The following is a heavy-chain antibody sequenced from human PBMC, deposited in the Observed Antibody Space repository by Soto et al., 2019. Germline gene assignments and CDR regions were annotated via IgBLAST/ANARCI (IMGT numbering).Heavy chain of an antibody. CDR2: LYSSGST. CDR3: AKRRGAGGHFDY. D-gene: IGHD2-15*01. CDR1: GLTVSTNY. Sequence: GGSLRLSCAASGLTVSTNYMSWVRQAPGKGLEWVSILYSSGSTHYADSVRGRFTISRDNSKNTLSLQMNSLTAEDTAVYFCAKRRGAGGHFDYWGQGALVTVSS. V-gene: IGHV3-53*01. J-gene: IGHJ4*02.